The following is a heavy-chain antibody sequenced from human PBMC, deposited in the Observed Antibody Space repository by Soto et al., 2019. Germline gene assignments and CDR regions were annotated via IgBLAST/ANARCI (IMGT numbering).Heavy chain of an antibody. D-gene: IGHD3-16*01. CDR3: VKFRGRAYHYYYMDV. CDR2: GGRGGST. Sequence: DVQLLESGGGLVQRGGSLRLSCAASGFTFSTYGMTWVRQAPGKGLEWVSYGGRGGSTYYADSVKGRFTISRDNSKNTLYLQMNSPRAEDTAVYYCVKFRGRAYHYYYMDVWGNGTTVTVSS. J-gene: IGHJ6*03. CDR1: GFTFSTYG. V-gene: IGHV3-23*01.